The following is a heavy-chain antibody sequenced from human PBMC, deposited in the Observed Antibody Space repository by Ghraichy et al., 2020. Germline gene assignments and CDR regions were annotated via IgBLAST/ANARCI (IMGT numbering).Heavy chain of an antibody. CDR3: ATSYDSSGWGYWYFDL. D-gene: IGHD6-19*01. V-gene: IGHV1-18*01. J-gene: IGHJ2*01. CDR2: ISAYNGNT. CDR1: GYTFTSYG. Sequence: ASVKLSCKASGYTFTSYGISWVRQAPGQGLEWMGWISAYNGNTNYAQKLQGRVTMTTDTSTSTAYMELRSLRSDDTAVYYCATSYDSSGWGYWYFDLWGRRTPVTVSS.